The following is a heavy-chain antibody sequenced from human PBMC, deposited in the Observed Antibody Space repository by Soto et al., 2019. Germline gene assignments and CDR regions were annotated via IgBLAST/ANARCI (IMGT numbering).Heavy chain of an antibody. CDR3: ARSEYIWNDEDDYYYYHGLDV. D-gene: IGHD1-20*01. CDR2: INHSERT. CDR1: GDSISSSNW. Sequence: QVQLQESGPGLVKPSGTLSLTCAVTGDSISSSNWWNWVRQSPGKGLEWIGEINHSERTNYNPSLKSRVTMSVDKSKNQFSLKLSSVTAADSAVYYCARSEYIWNDEDDYYYYHGLDVWGQGTTVAVSS. V-gene: IGHV4-4*02. J-gene: IGHJ6*02.